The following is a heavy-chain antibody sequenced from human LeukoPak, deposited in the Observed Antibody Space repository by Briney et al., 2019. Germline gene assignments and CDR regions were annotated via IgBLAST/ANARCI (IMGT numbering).Heavy chain of an antibody. Sequence: GGSLRLSCAASGFTFSSSWMHWVRQAPERGLVWVSRVNTDGTYTTYADSVKGRFTISRDNAKNTLYLQMNSLRAEDTAVYYCARGGSGYYVDWGQGTLVTVSS. D-gene: IGHD3-22*01. CDR1: GFTFSSSW. V-gene: IGHV3-74*03. CDR2: VNTDGTYT. CDR3: ARGGSGYYVD. J-gene: IGHJ4*02.